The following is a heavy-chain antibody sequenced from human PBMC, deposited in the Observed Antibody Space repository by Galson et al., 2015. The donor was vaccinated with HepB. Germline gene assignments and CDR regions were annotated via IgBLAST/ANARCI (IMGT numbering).Heavy chain of an antibody. CDR3: ARDKHDILTGYYLDY. J-gene: IGHJ4*02. CDR1: GFTSSSYS. Sequence: SLRLSCAASGFTSSSYSMNWVRQAPGKGLEWVSSISSSSSYIYYADSVKGRFTISRDNAKNSLYLQMNSLRAEDTAVYYCARDKHDILTGYYLDYWGQGTLVTVSS. V-gene: IGHV3-21*01. D-gene: IGHD3-9*01. CDR2: ISSSSSYI.